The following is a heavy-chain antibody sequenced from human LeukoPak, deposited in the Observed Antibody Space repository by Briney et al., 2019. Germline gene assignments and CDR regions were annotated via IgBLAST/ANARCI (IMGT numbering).Heavy chain of an antibody. CDR2: IYTSGST. CDR1: GGSISSYY. V-gene: IGHV4-4*07. J-gene: IGHJ5*02. CDR3: ARTLVGATHNWFDP. D-gene: IGHD1-26*01. Sequence: PSETLSLTCTVSGGSISSYYWSWIRQPAGKGLEWIGRIYTSGSTNYNPSLKRRVTISVDTSKNHFSLKLSSVTAADTAVYYCARTLVGATHNWFDPWGQGTLVTVSS.